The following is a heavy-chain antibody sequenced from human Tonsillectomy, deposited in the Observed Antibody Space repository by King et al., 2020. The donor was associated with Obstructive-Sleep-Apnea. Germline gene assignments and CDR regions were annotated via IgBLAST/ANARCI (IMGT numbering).Heavy chain of an antibody. V-gene: IGHV4-31*03. CDR3: ARGGDGYNSYYFDY. Sequence: QLQESGPGLVKPSQTLSLTCTVSGGSIISGGYYWSWIRQHPGKGLEWIGYIYYSGSTYYNPSLKSRVTISVDTSKNQFSLKLSSVTAADTAVYYCARGGDGYNSYYFDYWGQGTLVTVSS. CDR2: IYYSGST. D-gene: IGHD5-24*01. CDR1: GGSIISGGYY. J-gene: IGHJ4*02.